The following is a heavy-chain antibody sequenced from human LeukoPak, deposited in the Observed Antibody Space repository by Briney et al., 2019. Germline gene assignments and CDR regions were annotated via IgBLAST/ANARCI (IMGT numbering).Heavy chain of an antibody. CDR1: GGSFSGYY. V-gene: IGHV4-34*01. CDR3: ARRGGMVRDPNWFDR. CDR2: INHSGST. D-gene: IGHD3-10*01. J-gene: IGHJ5*02. Sequence: PSETLSLTCAVYGGSFSGYYWSWIRQPPGKGLEWIGEINHSGSTNYNPSLKSRVTISVDTSKNQFSLKLSSVTAADTAVYYCARRGGMVRDPNWFDRWGQGTLVTVSS.